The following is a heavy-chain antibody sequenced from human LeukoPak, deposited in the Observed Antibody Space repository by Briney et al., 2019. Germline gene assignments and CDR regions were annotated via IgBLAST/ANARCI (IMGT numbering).Heavy chain of an antibody. V-gene: IGHV5-51*01. CDR1: GYSFTSYW. CDR2: IYPGDSDT. CDR3: ARLGGDGSNFHFDY. D-gene: IGHD5-24*01. J-gene: IGHJ4*02. Sequence: KHGDPRNSSCKGSGYSFTSYWIGWVRQMPGKGLGWMGIIYPGDSDTRYSPSFRGQVTISADKSISTAYLQWSSLKASDTAMYYCARLGGDGSNFHFDYWGQGALVTVSS.